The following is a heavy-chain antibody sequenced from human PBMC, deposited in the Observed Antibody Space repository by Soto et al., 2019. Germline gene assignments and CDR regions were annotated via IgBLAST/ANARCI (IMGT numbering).Heavy chain of an antibody. J-gene: IGHJ4*02. CDR2: IRSKANNYAK. CDR3: ARPFYGY. V-gene: IGHV3-73*01. Sequence: VQLVESGGGVVQPGRSLRLSCAASGFTFSDSGLHWVRQASGKGLEWIGRIRSKANNYAKAYAASVEGRFTISRDDSKNTTYLQMDSRKVEDTAVYFCARPFYGYWGQGALVSVSS. D-gene: IGHD3-16*01. CDR1: GFTFSDSG.